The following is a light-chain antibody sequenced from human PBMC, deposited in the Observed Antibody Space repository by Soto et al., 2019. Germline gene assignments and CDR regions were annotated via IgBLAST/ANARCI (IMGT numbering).Light chain of an antibody. CDR3: QLYGHSIT. J-gene: IGKJ3*01. Sequence: EIVLTQSPGTLSLSPGERATLSCRASQSVTSNYLAWYQQKPGQAPRLLIFGASNRATGVPDRFSGSGSRADFTLTISRLEPEDFAVYYCQLYGHSITFGPGTKVDIK. V-gene: IGKV3-20*01. CDR2: GAS. CDR1: QSVTSNY.